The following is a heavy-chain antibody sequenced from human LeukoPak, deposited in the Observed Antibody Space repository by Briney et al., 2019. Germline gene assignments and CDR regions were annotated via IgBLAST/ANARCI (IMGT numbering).Heavy chain of an antibody. J-gene: IGHJ4*02. CDR1: GFTFSDYY. CDR3: ARMNYVSTGWGAPFDN. D-gene: IGHD1-7*01. CDR2: ISSSGSTI. Sequence: GGSLGLSCAASGFTFSDYYMSWIRQAPGKGLEWVSYISSSGSTIYYADSVKGRFTISRDNAKNLLFLQMNSLRAEDTAVYYCARMNYVSTGWGAPFDNWGQGTLVTVSS. V-gene: IGHV3-11*04.